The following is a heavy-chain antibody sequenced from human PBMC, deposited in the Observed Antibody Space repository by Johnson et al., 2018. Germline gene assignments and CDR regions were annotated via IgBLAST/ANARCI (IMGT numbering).Heavy chain of an antibody. CDR3: ARGRRGYSYGYDYYYGMDV. Sequence: QVQLVQSGAEVKKPGASVKVSCNASGYTFTSYDINWVRQATGQGLEWMGWMNPNSGNTGYAQKFQGRVTMTRNTSISTAYMELSSLRTEDTAVYDCARGRRGYSYGYDYYYGMDVWGQGTTVTVSS. CDR1: GYTFTSYD. V-gene: IGHV1-8*01. D-gene: IGHD5-18*01. CDR2: MNPNSGNT. J-gene: IGHJ6*02.